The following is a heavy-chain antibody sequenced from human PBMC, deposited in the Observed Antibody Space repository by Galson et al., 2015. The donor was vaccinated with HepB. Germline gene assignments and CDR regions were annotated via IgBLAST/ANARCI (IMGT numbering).Heavy chain of an antibody. V-gene: IGHV1-18*01. D-gene: IGHD1-26*01. CDR2: ISAYNGNT. Sequence: SVKVSCKASGYTFTSYGITWVRQAPGQGLEWMGWISAYNGNTNYAQKLQGRVTMTTDTSTSTAYMELRSLRSDDTAVYYCARDWSSSGSYLRHFDYWGQGTLVTVSS. CDR3: ARDWSSSGSYLRHFDY. J-gene: IGHJ4*02. CDR1: GYTFTSYG.